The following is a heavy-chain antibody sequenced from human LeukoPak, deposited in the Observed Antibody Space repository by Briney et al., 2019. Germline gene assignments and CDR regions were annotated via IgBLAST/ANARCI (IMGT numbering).Heavy chain of an antibody. CDR1: GFTFSSYS. Sequence: GGSLRLSCAASGFTFSSYSMNWVRQAPGKGLEWVSYISSSSSTIYYADSVKGRFTISRDNSKNTLYLQMNSLRAEDTAVYYCARFDDYGLYWGQGTLVTVSS. CDR3: ARFDDYGLY. V-gene: IGHV3-48*01. D-gene: IGHD4-17*01. CDR2: ISSSSSTI. J-gene: IGHJ4*02.